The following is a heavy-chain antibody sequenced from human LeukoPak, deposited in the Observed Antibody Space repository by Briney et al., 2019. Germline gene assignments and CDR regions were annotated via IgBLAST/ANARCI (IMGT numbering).Heavy chain of an antibody. CDR2: ISGSSRST. CDR1: GFTFHNNG. CDR3: ARSPLGRSGYYFDY. V-gene: IGHV3-21*01. J-gene: IGHJ4*02. Sequence: PGGSLRLSCAASGFTFHNNGMSWVRQAPGKGLEWVSAISGSSRSTYHAESVKGRFTISRDNAKNSLYLQMNSLRAEDTAVYYCARSPLGRSGYYFDYWGQGTLVTVSS. D-gene: IGHD6-19*01.